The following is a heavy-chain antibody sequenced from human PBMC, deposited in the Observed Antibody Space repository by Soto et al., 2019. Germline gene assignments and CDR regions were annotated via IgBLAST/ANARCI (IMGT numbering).Heavy chain of an antibody. CDR2: IHYTGSI. J-gene: IGHJ6*02. CDR3: AREDDGGDRDYYGLDV. V-gene: IGHV4-30-4*08. CDR1: GGSISSGYFH. D-gene: IGHD2-21*02. Sequence: SETLSLTCAVSGGSISSGYFHWTWIRQSPGKGLEWIGYIHYTGSIMYNPSFKSRLTMAVDTTKNQFSLQLTSVTAADTAVYFCAREDDGGDRDYYGLDVWGQGTTVTVSS.